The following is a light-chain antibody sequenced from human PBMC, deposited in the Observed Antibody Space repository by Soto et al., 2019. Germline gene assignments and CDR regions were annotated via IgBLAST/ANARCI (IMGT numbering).Light chain of an antibody. CDR3: QSYDSSGVEV. J-gene: IGLJ2*01. V-gene: IGLV1-40*01. CDR1: SSNIGAGYD. Sequence: QSVLTQPPSVSGAPGQRVTISCTGSSSNIGAGYDVHWYQQLPGTAPKLLIYGNSNRPSGVPDRFSGSKSGTSASLAITGLQAEDEADYYCQSYDSSGVEVSGGGTKLTVL. CDR2: GNS.